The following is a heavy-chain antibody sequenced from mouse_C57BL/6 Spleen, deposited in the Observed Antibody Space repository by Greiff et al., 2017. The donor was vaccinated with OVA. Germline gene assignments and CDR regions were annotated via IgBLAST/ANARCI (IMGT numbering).Heavy chain of an antibody. CDR1: GYTFTSYW. J-gene: IGHJ3*01. CDR2: INPSNGGT. V-gene: IGHV1-53*01. Sequence: QVQLQQPGTELVKPGASVKLSCKASGYTFTSYWMHWVKQRPGQGLEWIGNINPSNGGTNYNEKFKSKATLTVDKASSTAYLELTSLTSEDTAVNYCAGGRGWFAYWGQGTLVTVSA. CDR3: AGGRGWFAY.